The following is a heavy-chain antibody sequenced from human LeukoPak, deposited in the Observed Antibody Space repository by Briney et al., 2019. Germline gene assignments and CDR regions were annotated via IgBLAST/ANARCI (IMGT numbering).Heavy chain of an antibody. CDR2: MNPNSGNT. Sequence: ASVKVFCKASGYTFTSYDINWVRQATGQGLEWMGWMNPNSGNTGYAHKFQGRVTMTRDTSISTAYMELSSLRSEDTAVYYCARVIGYCSGGSCYSEKPDYWGQGTLVTVSS. CDR3: ARVIGYCSGGSCYSEKPDY. D-gene: IGHD2-15*01. J-gene: IGHJ4*02. CDR1: GYTFTSYD. V-gene: IGHV1-8*01.